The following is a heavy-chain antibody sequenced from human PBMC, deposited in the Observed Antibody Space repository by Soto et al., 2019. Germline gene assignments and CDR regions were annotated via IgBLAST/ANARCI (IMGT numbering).Heavy chain of an antibody. Sequence: SETLSLTCAVPGGSISSSHWWTWVRQPPGKGLDWIGETFHSGSTNYNPSLRSRVTISLDKSRNHFSLTLRSVTAADTAVYYCARSPSSSWFGGGAFDIWGKGTMGAV. CDR1: GGSISSSHW. CDR3: ARSPSSSWFGGGAFDI. J-gene: IGHJ3*02. CDR2: TFHSGST. D-gene: IGHD6-13*01. V-gene: IGHV4-4*02.